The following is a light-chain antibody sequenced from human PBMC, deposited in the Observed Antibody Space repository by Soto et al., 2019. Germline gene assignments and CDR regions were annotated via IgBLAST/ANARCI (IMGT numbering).Light chain of an antibody. CDR2: RAS. Sequence: DIQMTQSPSSLPASVGDRVTVSCRANQTINYYLNWYQQKPGEAPKLLVYRASTLHGGVPSSFSGNGSGTDFTLTIESLPSEDFATYFCQQSERAPFTFGPGTKLEIK. J-gene: IGKJ3*01. V-gene: IGKV1-39*01. CDR3: QQSERAPFT. CDR1: QTINYY.